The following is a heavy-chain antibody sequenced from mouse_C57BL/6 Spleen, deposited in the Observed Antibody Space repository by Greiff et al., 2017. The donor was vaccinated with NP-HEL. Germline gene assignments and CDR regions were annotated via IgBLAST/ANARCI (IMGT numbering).Heavy chain of an antibody. J-gene: IGHJ3*01. Sequence: DVKLVESGGGLVKPGGSLKLSCAASGFTFSSYAMSWVRQTPEKRLEWVATISDGGSYTYYPDNVKGRFTISRDNAKNNLYLQMSHLKSEDTAMYYCASNSAWFAYWGQGTLVTVSA. V-gene: IGHV5-4*03. CDR2: ISDGGSYT. CDR3: ASNSAWFAY. D-gene: IGHD1-3*01. CDR1: GFTFSSYA.